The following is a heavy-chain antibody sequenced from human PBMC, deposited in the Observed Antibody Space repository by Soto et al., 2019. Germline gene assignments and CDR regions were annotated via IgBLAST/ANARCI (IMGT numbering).Heavy chain of an antibody. D-gene: IGHD4-17*01. CDR3: VKQMTTWTDSFFDF. CDR1: EFSFSRYA. CDR2: LGPDGRNT. J-gene: IGHJ4*02. V-gene: IGHV3-23*01. Sequence: GGSLRLSCVASEFSFSRYAMTWFRQAAGKGLQWVAGLGPDGRNTFYGESVRGRFTISRDNYRNTLYLQMSSLRAEDTAVYFCVKQMTTWTDSFFDFWGQGIQVTVSS.